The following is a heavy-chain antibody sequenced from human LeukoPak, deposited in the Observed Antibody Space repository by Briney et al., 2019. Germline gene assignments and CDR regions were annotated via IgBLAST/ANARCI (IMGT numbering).Heavy chain of an antibody. V-gene: IGHV3-23*01. CDR3: AKVGPSDSSGYYLFDY. CDR1: GFTFSSYT. D-gene: IGHD3-22*01. Sequence: GGSLRLSCAASGFTFSSYTMNWVRQAPGKGLEWVSAISGSGGSTYYADSVKGRFTISRDNSKNTLYLQMNSLRAEDTAVYYCAKVGPSDSSGYYLFDYWGQGTLVTVSS. J-gene: IGHJ4*02. CDR2: ISGSGGST.